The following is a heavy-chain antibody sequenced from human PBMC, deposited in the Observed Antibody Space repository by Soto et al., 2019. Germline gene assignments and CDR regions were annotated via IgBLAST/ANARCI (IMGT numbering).Heavy chain of an antibody. D-gene: IGHD6-13*01. J-gene: IGHJ4*02. CDR1: GFTFSSYG. CDR3: AKDHGGHSSSWFDY. CDR2: ISYDGSNK. Sequence: GGSLRLSCAASGFTFSSYGMHWVRQAPGKGLEWVAVISYDGSNKYYADSVKGRFTISRDNSKNTLYLQMNSLRAEDTAVYYCAKDHGGHSSSWFDYWGQGTLVTVSS. V-gene: IGHV3-30*18.